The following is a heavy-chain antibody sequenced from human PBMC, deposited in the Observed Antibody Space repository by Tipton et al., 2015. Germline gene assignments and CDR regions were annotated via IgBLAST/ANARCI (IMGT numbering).Heavy chain of an antibody. CDR2: ISGSGDST. CDR3: ARDLAYYGMDV. CDR1: GYTFSSYA. V-gene: IGHV3-23*01. Sequence: SLRLSCAGSGYTFSSYAMSWVRQAPGKGLEWVSAISGSGDSTYYADSVRGRFTISRDSSKNTLYLQMNGLRSEDTAVYYCARDLAYYGMDVWGQGTTVTVSS. J-gene: IGHJ6*02.